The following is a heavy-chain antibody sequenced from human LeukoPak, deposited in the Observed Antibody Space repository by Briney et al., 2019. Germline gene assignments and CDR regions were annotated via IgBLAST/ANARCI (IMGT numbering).Heavy chain of an antibody. D-gene: IGHD3-10*01. CDR3: AREGLNMVRGVIPKEAWGWFDP. CDR1: GASISSGSDY. CDR2: IYTSGST. Sequence: PSETLSLTCTVAGASISSGSDYWNWLRQPAGKGLEWIVRIYTSGSTNYHPSLKSRVTISVDTSKNQFSLKLRSVTAADTAVYYCAREGLNMVRGVIPKEAWGWFDPWGQGTLVTVSS. J-gene: IGHJ5*02. V-gene: IGHV4-61*02.